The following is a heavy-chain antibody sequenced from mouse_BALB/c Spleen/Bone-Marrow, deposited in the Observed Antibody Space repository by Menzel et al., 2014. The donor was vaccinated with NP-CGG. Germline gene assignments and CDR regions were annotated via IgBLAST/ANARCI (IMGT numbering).Heavy chain of an antibody. J-gene: IGHJ2*01. Sequence: DVKLQESGPELVKPGASMKISCKASGYSFTGYTMNWVKQSHGKNLEWIGLINPYNGGPSSNQKFKGKPTLTVDKSSSTADMELLSLTSEDSAVYYCARDYDGYYLDYWGRGTTRAVSS. CDR3: ARDYDGYYLDY. D-gene: IGHD2-4*01. CDR1: GYSFTGYT. CDR2: INPYNGGP. V-gene: IGHV1-18*01.